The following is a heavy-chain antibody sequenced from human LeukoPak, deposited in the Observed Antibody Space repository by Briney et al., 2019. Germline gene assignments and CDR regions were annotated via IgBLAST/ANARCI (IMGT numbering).Heavy chain of an antibody. J-gene: IGHJ6*03. Sequence: PSETLSLTCAVYGGSFSGYYWSWIRQPPGKGLEWIGEINHSGSTNYNPSLKSRVTISVDTSKNQFSLKLSSVTAADTAVYYCARGLSSATAGYYYYLYYMDVWGKGTTVTVSS. D-gene: IGHD2-21*02. CDR3: ARGLSSATAGYYYYLYYMDV. CDR1: GGSFSGYY. V-gene: IGHV4-34*01. CDR2: INHSGST.